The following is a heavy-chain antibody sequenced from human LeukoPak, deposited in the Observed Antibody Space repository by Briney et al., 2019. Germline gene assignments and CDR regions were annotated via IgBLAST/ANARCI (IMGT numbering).Heavy chain of an antibody. D-gene: IGHD2-15*01. Sequence: GEPLRISCKGSGYSFANYWISWVRQMPGKGLEWMGRIDPSDSYTDYSPSFQGHVTISADKSISTAYLQWNSLKASDTAVYYCARPDCSGGNCYLLTYWGQGSLVTVSS. CDR1: GYSFANYW. V-gene: IGHV5-10-1*01. CDR2: IDPSDSYT. J-gene: IGHJ4*02. CDR3: ARPDCSGGNCYLLTY.